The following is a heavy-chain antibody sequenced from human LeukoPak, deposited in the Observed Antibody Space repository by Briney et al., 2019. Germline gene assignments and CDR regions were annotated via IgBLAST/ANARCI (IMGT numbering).Heavy chain of an antibody. CDR1: GFTFSSYG. V-gene: IGHV3-23*01. CDR3: AKYRYYGSSGRHSEVGAGARFHY. Sequence: GGSLRLSCAASGFTFSSYGMSWVRQAPGEGLEWVSAISGSGGNTYYSDSVKGRFTISRDNSKNTLYLQMNSLRAEDTAVYYCAKYRYYGSSGRHSEVGAGARFHYWGQGTLVTVSS. CDR2: ISGSGGNT. J-gene: IGHJ4*02. D-gene: IGHD3-22*01.